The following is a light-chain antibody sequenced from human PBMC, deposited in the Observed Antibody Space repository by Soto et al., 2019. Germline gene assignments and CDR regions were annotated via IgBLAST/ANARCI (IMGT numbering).Light chain of an antibody. J-gene: IGLJ1*01. CDR2: EVS. CDR1: SSDVGGYNY. V-gene: IGLV2-14*01. CDR3: SSYTSSSISWV. Sequence: QSALTQPASVSGSPGQSITISCTGTSSDVGGYNYVSWYQQHPGKAPKLMIYEVSNRPSGVSNRFSGSKSGNTAALTISGLQAEDEADYYCSSYTSSSISWVFGTGTKLTVL.